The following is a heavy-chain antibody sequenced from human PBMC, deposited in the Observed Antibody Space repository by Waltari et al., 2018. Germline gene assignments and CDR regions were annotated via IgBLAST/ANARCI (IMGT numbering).Heavy chain of an antibody. V-gene: IGHV3-30*02. CDR3: AKDHYYGSGSYCDY. Sequence: QVQLVESGGGVVQPGGSLRLSCAASGFIFSNYAMHWVRQAPGKGLEWVAFIRYDGSNQDYADSVKGRFTISRDNSKNTVYLQMNSLRADDTAVYYCAKDHYYGSGSYCDYWGQGTLVTVSS. J-gene: IGHJ4*02. CDR2: IRYDGSNQ. D-gene: IGHD3-10*01. CDR1: GFIFSNYA.